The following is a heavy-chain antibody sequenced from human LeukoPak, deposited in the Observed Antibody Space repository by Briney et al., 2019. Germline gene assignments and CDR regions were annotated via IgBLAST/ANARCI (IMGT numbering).Heavy chain of an antibody. CDR3: ARYSAPVTSIDY. D-gene: IGHD2-21*02. V-gene: IGHV4-59*01. J-gene: IGHJ4*02. Sequence: KPSETLSLTCTVSGGSISSNYWSWIRQPPGKGLEWIGYIYHSGSTNYNPSLKSRVTISVDTSKNQFSLMLSSVTAADTAAYYCARYSAPVTSIDYWGQGTLVTVSS. CDR1: GGSISSNY. CDR2: IYHSGST.